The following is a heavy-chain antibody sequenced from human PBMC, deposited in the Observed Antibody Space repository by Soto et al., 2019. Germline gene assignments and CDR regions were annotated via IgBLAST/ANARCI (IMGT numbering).Heavy chain of an antibody. CDR3: ARDRSDILTGYWDLGPFFDY. CDR2: ISYDGSNK. J-gene: IGHJ4*02. D-gene: IGHD3-9*01. Sequence: PGESLKISCAASGFTFSSYAMHWVRQAPGKGLEWVAVISYDGSNKYYADSVKGRFTISRDNSKNTLYLQMNSLRADDTAVYYCARDRSDILTGYWDLGPFFDYWGQGTLVTVPS. V-gene: IGHV3-30-3*01. CDR1: GFTFSSYA.